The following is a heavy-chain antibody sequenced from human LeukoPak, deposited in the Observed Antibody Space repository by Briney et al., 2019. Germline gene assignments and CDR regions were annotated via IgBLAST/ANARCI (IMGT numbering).Heavy chain of an antibody. CDR3: ARDMNLGY. V-gene: IGHV3-21*01. Sequence: GGSLRLSCAASGFTFSIYSMNWVRQAPGKGLEWVSSISHSSRNTYYADSVKGRFTISRDNAKNSLYLQMNSLRAEDTAVYYYARDMNLGYWGQGTLVTVSS. CDR2: ISHSSRNT. CDR1: GFTFSIYS. D-gene: IGHD1-14*01. J-gene: IGHJ4*02.